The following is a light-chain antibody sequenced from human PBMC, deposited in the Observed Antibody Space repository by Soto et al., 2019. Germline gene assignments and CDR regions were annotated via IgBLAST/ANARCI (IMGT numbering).Light chain of an antibody. V-gene: IGKV3-11*01. Sequence: EIVLTQSPATLSVSPGETVTLSCRASQSVSINVAWYQQKPGQSPRLLISGASTRATGTPDRFSGSGSGTDFTLTISSLEPEDFAVYYCQQRSNWPITFGQGTRLEIK. CDR3: QQRSNWPIT. CDR2: GAS. J-gene: IGKJ5*01. CDR1: QSVSIN.